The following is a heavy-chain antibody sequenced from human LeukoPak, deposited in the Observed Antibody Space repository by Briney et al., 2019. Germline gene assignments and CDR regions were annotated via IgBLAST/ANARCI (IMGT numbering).Heavy chain of an antibody. CDR2: INHSGST. D-gene: IGHD3-9*01. J-gene: IGHJ3*02. V-gene: IGHV4-34*01. CDR1: GGSFSGYY. CDR3: ARWSMDYDILTGLREDAFDI. Sequence: SETLSLTCAVYGGSFSGYYWSWIRQPPGKGPEWIGEINHSGSTNYNPSLKSRVTISVDTSKNQFSLKLSSVTAADTAVYYCARWSMDYDILTGLREDAFDIWGQGTMVTVSS.